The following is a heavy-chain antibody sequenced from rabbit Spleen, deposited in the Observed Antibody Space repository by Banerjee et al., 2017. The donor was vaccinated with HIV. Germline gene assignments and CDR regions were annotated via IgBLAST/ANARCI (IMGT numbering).Heavy chain of an antibody. CDR3: ARGSATMTMVITGFYFSL. D-gene: IGHD2-1*01. J-gene: IGHJ4*01. CDR2: IAGSSSGFT. V-gene: IGHV1S40*01. CDR1: GVSFSSSDY. Sequence: EESGGDLVTPGASLTLTCTASGVSFSSSDYMCWVRQAPGKGLEWISCIAGSSSGFTYSATWAKGRFTCSKTSSTTVTLQMTSLTAADTATYFCARGSATMTMVITGFYFSLWGQGTLVTVS.